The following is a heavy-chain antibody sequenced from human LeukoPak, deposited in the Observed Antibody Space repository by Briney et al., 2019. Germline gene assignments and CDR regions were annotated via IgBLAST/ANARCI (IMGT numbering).Heavy chain of an antibody. CDR3: TAGIGNYYYY. J-gene: IGHJ4*02. Sequence: GGSLRLSCAASGSTFSRYWMHWVRQAPGKGLVWVSRVKSDGSDTIYADSVKGRFTISRDNAKNTLYLQMDSLRAEDTAVYYCTAGIGNYYYYWGQGTLVAVAS. D-gene: IGHD3-10*01. CDR2: VKSDGSDT. CDR1: GSTFSRYW. V-gene: IGHV3-74*01.